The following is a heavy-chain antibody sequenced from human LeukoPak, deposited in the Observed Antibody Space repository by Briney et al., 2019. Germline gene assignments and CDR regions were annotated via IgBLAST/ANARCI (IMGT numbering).Heavy chain of an antibody. CDR3: AELGITMIGGV. J-gene: IGHJ6*04. V-gene: IGHV3-23*01. CDR1: GFTFSFYA. CDR2: ISGSGGST. D-gene: IGHD3-10*02. Sequence: GGSLRLSCAASGFTFSFYAMSWVRQAPGKGLEWVSSISGSGGSTYNADSVKGRFTISRDNAKNSLYLQMNSLRAEDTAVYYCAELGITMIGGVWGEGTTVTISS.